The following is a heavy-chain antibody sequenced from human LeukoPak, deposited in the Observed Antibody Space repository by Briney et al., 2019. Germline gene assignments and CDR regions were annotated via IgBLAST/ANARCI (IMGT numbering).Heavy chain of an antibody. V-gene: IGHV1-58*02. J-gene: IGHJ5*02. CDR1: GFTFTSSA. D-gene: IGHD2-2*01. CDR3: AAGIVVVPAAFPPFDP. Sequence: SVKVSCKAYGFTFTSSAMQWVRQARGQRLEWIGWIVVGSGNTNYAQKFQERVTITRDMSTSTAYMELSSLRSEDTAVYYCAAGIVVVPAAFPPFDPWGQGTLVTVSS. CDR2: IVVGSGNT.